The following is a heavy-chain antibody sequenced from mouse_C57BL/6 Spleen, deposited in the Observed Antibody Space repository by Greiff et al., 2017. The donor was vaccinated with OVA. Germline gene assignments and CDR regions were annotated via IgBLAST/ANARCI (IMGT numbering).Heavy chain of an antibody. CDR1: GYTFTSYG. D-gene: IGHD1-1*01. Sequence: VKLMESGAELARPGASVKLSCKASGYTFTSYGISWVKQRTGQGLEWIGEIYPRSGNTYYNEKFKGKATLTADKSSSTAYMELRSLTSEDSAVYFCARLRSSNWYFDVWGTGTTVTVSS. V-gene: IGHV1-81*01. J-gene: IGHJ1*03. CDR2: IYPRSGNT. CDR3: ARLRSSNWYFDV.